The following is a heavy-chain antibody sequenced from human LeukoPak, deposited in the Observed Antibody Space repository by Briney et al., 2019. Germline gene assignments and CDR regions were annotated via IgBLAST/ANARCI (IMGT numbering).Heavy chain of an antibody. CDR3: ARQGGFYDDRGYNDAFDI. CDR1: GYSFTTYW. CDR2: IDPSDSYT. D-gene: IGHD3-22*01. Sequence: KYGESLKISCKGSGYSFTTYWISWVRQMPGKGLEWMGRIDPSDSYTNYSPSFQGHVTISVDKSISTAYLQWSSLKASDTAMYYCARQGGFYDDRGYNDAFDIWGQGTVVTVSS. V-gene: IGHV5-10-1*01. J-gene: IGHJ3*02.